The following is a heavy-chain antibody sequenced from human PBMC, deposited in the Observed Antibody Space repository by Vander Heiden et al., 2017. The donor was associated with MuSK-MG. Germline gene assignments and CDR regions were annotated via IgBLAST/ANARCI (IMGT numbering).Heavy chain of an antibody. J-gene: IGHJ3*02. V-gene: IGHV4-38-2*01. CDR2: INHSRTT. CDR3: ARRGIGGASRGAFDI. Sequence: QVQRQESGPGLVRPSETLSLTSAVSGYSFSSGCQRGWNRQQPGKWLEWIGSINHSRTTYYRPSIKGRVTKSVDTSKNQYSLKLSSVTAADTAVYYCARRGIGGASRGAFDIWGQGTMVTVSS. D-gene: IGHD1-26*01. CDR1: GYSFSSGCQ.